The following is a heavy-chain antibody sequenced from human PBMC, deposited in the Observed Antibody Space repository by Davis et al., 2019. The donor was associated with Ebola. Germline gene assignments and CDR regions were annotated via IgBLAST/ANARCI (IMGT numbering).Heavy chain of an antibody. CDR2: IYSGGST. D-gene: IGHD3-10*01. J-gene: IGHJ6*02. CDR1: GFTVSSNY. CDR3: ARAYYYGLGGGMDV. V-gene: IGHV3-66*02. Sequence: GGSLRLSCAASGFTVSSNYMSWVRQAPGKGLEWVSVIYSGGSTYYADSVKGRFTISRDNSKNTLYLQMNSLRAEDTAVYYCARAYYYGLGGGMDVWGQGTTVTVSS.